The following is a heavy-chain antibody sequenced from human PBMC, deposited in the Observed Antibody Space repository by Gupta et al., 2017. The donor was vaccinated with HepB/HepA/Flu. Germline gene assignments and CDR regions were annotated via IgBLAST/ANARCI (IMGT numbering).Heavy chain of an antibody. CDR2: IYSGGNT. J-gene: IGHJ5*02. CDR1: GFTVGSSY. CDR3: ARDPGYGQSTSFDP. D-gene: IGHD2-2*03. Sequence: EVQVVESGGGLIQPGGSVRLSCAASGFTVGSSYVSWVRQAPGKGLEWVSVIYSGGNTYYADSVKGRFTISRDNSKNTLYLQMNSLRADDTAVYHCARDPGYGQSTSFDPWGQGTLVTVSS. V-gene: IGHV3-53*01.